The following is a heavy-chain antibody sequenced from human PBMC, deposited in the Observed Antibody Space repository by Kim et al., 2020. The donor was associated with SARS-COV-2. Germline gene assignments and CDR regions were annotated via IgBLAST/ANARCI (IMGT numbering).Heavy chain of an antibody. V-gene: IGHV3-7*03. Sequence: YYVDSVKGRFTISRDNAKNSLYLQMNSLRAEDTAVYYCARGKMATTLFDYWGQGTLVTVSS. J-gene: IGHJ4*02. CDR3: ARGKMATTLFDY. D-gene: IGHD5-12*01.